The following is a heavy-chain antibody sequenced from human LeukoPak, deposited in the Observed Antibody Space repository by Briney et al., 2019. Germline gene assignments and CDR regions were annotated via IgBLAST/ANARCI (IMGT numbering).Heavy chain of an antibody. J-gene: IGHJ3*02. Sequence: ASVSVSCKASGYTFAGYYMHWVRQAPGQGLEWMGWINPNSGGTNYAQKFQGRVTMTRDTSISTAYMELSRLRSDDTAVYYCARMIVPAAPLDAFDIWGQGTMVTVSS. CDR2: INPNSGGT. D-gene: IGHD2-2*01. CDR1: GYTFAGYY. V-gene: IGHV1-2*02. CDR3: ARMIVPAAPLDAFDI.